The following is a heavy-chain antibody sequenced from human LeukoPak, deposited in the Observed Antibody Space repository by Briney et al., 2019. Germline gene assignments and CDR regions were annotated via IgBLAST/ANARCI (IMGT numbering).Heavy chain of an antibody. J-gene: IGHJ4*02. CDR3: ARVIGSYGDSAY. CDR2: ITSSSSSM. V-gene: IGHV3-48*04. D-gene: IGHD4-17*01. Sequence: PGGSLRLSCAASGFTFSSYAMSWVRQAPGKGLEWISYITSSSSSMYYADSVKGRFTISRDNAKNSLYLQMNSLRAEDTAVYYCARVIGSYGDSAYWGQGTLVTVSS. CDR1: GFTFSSYA.